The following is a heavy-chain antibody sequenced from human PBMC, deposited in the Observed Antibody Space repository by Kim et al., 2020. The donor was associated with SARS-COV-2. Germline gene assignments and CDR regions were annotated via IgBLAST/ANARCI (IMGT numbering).Heavy chain of an antibody. V-gene: IGHV4-61*07. J-gene: IGHJ2*01. Sequence: SGITDYNPSLKSRVTISLDTSKNQFSLRLSSVTAADTAVYYYARRGYFDLWGRGTLVTVSS. CDR3: ARRGYFDL. CDR2: SGIT.